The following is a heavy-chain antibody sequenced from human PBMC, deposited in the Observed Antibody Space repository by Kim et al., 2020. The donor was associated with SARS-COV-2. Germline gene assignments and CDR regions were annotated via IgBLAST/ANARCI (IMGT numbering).Heavy chain of an antibody. CDR3: ARERTIFGVVIGAFDI. Sequence: SVKGRCTISRDNSKNTLYLQMNSLRAEDTAVYYCARERTIFGVVIGAFDIWGQGTMVTVSS. J-gene: IGHJ3*02. V-gene: IGHV3-53*01. D-gene: IGHD3-3*01.